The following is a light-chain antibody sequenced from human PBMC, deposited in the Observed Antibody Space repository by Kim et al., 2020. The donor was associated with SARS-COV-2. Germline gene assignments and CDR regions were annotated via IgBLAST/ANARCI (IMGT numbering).Light chain of an antibody. J-gene: IGKJ2*01. V-gene: IGKV3-20*01. CDR1: QSVSSNY. CDR2: GAS. CDR3: QHYASSLYT. Sequence: LSPGKRATLSCRARQSVSSNYLAWYQQKPGQPPRLLIYGASSRATGIPDRFSGSGSGTDFTLTINRLEPEDFAMYYCQHYASSLYTFGQGTKLEI.